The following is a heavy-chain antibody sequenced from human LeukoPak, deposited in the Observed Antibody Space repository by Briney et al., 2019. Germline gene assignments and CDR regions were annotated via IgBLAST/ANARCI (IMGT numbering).Heavy chain of an antibody. V-gene: IGHV3-30*02. D-gene: IGHD4-17*01. J-gene: IGHJ4*02. CDR1: GFTFSSYG. CDR2: IRYDGSNK. CDR3: ANGPDYGDYVGYFDY. Sequence: PGGSLRLSCAASGFTFSSYGMHWVRQAPGKGLEWVAFIRYDGSNKYYADSVKGRFTISRDNSKNTLYLQMNSLRAEDTAVYYCANGPDYGDYVGYFDYWGQGTLVTVSS.